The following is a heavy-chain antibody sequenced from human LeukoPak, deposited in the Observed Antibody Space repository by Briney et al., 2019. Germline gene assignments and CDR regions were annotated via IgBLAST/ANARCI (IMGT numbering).Heavy chain of an antibody. Sequence: PGGSLRLSCAASGFAFSSYEMNWVRQAPGKGLEWVSYIDNSGSTKYYTDSVRGRFTISRDNAKNSLYLQMNSLRAEDTAVYYCARASQTYSNDYAAWAYWGQGTLVTVSS. D-gene: IGHD3-22*01. V-gene: IGHV3-48*03. CDR2: IDNSGSTK. CDR3: ARASQTYSNDYAAWAY. CDR1: GFAFSSYE. J-gene: IGHJ4*02.